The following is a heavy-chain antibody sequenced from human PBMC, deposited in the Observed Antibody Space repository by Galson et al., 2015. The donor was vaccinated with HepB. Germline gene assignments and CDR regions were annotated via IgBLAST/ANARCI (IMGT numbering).Heavy chain of an antibody. D-gene: IGHD6-13*01. V-gene: IGHV5-10-1*04. J-gene: IGHJ4*02. CDR1: GYSFTTYW. CDR2: IDPSDSYT. CDR3: GGHSAYTSSWAPLDF. Sequence: QSGAEVKKPGESLRISCKGSGYSFTTYWISWVRQMPGKGLEWMGRIDPSDSYTNYSPSFQGRVTISADKSISTAYLQWSSLKASDTAMYYCGGHSAYTSSWAPLDFWGQGTLVTVSS.